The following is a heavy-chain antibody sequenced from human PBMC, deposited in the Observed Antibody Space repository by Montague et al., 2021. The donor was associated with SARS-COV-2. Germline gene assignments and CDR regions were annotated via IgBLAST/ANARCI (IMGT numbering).Heavy chain of an antibody. CDR1: GGSVSSGSYY. CDR3: ARIGGGYKAPPGY. J-gene: IGHJ4*02. Sequence: TLSLTCTVSGGSVSSGSYYWSWIRQPAGKGLEWIGRIYTSGSTNYNPSLKSRVTISVDTSKNQFSLKLSSMTAADTAVYYCARIGGGYKAPPGYWGQGTLVTVSS. CDR2: IYTSGST. V-gene: IGHV4-61*02. D-gene: IGHD5-24*01.